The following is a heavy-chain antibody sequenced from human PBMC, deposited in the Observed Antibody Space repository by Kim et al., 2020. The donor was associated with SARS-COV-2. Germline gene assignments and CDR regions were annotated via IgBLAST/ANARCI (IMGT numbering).Heavy chain of an antibody. CDR3: ARHGPMVRGVLV. V-gene: IGHV4-39*01. J-gene: IGHJ3*01. Sequence: DNPPITSRITIAVDTSKNQFSLKLSSVTAADTAVYYCARHGPMVRGVLVWGQGTMVTVSS. D-gene: IGHD3-10*01.